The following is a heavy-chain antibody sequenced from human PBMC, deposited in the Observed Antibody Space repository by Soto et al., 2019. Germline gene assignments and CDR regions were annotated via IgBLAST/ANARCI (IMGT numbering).Heavy chain of an antibody. Sequence: GGSLRLSCAGSGFSFSSYEMNWVRQAPGKGLEWVSYISSSGSDTYYADSVKARFTISRDNAQNSLYLQMTRLRAEDTAIYYCASLSGSYGFDPWGQGTLVTVSS. D-gene: IGHD1-26*01. CDR2: ISSSGSDT. J-gene: IGHJ5*02. V-gene: IGHV3-48*03. CDR3: ASLSGSYGFDP. CDR1: GFSFSSYE.